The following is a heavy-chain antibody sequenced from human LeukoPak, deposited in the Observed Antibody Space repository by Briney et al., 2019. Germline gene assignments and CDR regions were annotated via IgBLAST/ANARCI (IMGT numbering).Heavy chain of an antibody. CDR3: ARDHQQRGLIDY. J-gene: IGHJ4*02. CDR2: INHSGST. Sequence: SETLSLTRAVYGGSFSGYYWSWVRQPPGKGLEWIGKINHSGSTNYNPSLKSRVTISVDTSKNQFSLKLSSATAADTALYYCARDHQQRGLIDYWGQGTLVTVSS. D-gene: IGHD6-25*01. V-gene: IGHV4-34*01. CDR1: GGSFSGYY.